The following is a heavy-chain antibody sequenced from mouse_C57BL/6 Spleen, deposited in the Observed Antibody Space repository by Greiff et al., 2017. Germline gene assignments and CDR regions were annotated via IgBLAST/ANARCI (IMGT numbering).Heavy chain of an antibody. V-gene: IGHV1-69*01. CDR3: ARYYYGSSYFDY. D-gene: IGHD1-1*01. Sequence: QVKLLQSGAELVMPGASVKLSCKASGYTFTSYWMHWVKQRPGQGLEWIGEIDPSDSYTNYHQKFKGKSTLTVDKSPSTAYMQLSSLTSDDSAVYNCARYYYGSSYFDYWGQGTTLTVSS. CDR1: GYTFTSYW. J-gene: IGHJ2*01. CDR2: IDPSDSYT.